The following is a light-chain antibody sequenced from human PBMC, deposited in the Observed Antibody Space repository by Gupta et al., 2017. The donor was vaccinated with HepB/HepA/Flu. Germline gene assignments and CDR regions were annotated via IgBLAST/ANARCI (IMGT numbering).Light chain of an antibody. CDR3: LLSYGDTRA. V-gene: IGLV7-46*01. CDR1: PGTVTSGHF. Sequence: QAVRTQEPSLTLCPGEPATPTCASTPGTVTSGHFPYWLQQKPGQAPRTLIYNTNYSPSWTPARFSVSLVGGKAAMTLAGAQPEDEADYYCLLSYGDTRAFGGGTKLTVL. CDR2: NTN. J-gene: IGLJ3*02.